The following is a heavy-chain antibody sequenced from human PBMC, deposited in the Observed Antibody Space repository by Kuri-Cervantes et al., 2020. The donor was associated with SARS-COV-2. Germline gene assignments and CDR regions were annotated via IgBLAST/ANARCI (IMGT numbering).Heavy chain of an antibody. Sequence: GESLKISCAASGFTFSSYSMNWVRQAPGKGLEWVSSISSSSSYIYYADSVKGRFTISRDNAKNSLYLQMNSLRAEDTAVYYRARGITMIVVVTPFDYWGQGTLVTVSS. CDR2: ISSSSSYI. D-gene: IGHD3-22*01. CDR1: GFTFSSYS. CDR3: ARGITMIVVVTPFDY. J-gene: IGHJ4*02. V-gene: IGHV3-21*01.